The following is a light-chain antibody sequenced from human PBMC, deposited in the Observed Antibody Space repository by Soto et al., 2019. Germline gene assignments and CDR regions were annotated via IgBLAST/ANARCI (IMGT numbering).Light chain of an antibody. J-gene: IGKJ1*01. CDR2: GVS. Sequence: EIELTQSPGTLSLSPGERATLSCRASQSVSRSQLAWYQQKTGQAPRLLIYGVSSRATGIPSRFSGSGSGTEFTLTISSLQPDDFATYYCQQYNAYPWTFGQGTKVEIK. CDR1: QSVSRSQ. CDR3: QQYNAYPWT. V-gene: IGKV3-20*01.